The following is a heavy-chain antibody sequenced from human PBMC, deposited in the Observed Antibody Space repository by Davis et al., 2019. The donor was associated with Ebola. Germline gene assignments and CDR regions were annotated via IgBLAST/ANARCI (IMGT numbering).Heavy chain of an antibody. J-gene: IGHJ4*02. CDR2: ISSSGSTI. V-gene: IGHV3-48*03. CDR1: GFTFSSYE. D-gene: IGHD5-24*01. Sequence: GESLKISCAASGFTFSSYEMHWVRQAPGKGREWVSYISSSGSTIYYADSVMGRFTISRDNAKNSLYLQMDSLRGEDTAVYYCAREGSKRWLQFLNWGQGTLVTVSS. CDR3: AREGSKRWLQFLN.